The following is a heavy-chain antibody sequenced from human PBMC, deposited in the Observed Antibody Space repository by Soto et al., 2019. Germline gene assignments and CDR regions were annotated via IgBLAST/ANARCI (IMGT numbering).Heavy chain of an antibody. J-gene: IGHJ6*02. CDR3: ARAVFGSGSFYYYYGMDV. D-gene: IGHD3-10*01. CDR1: GGSISSYH. V-gene: IGHV4-59*01. CDR2: IYYSGST. Sequence: LSLTCTVSGGSISSYHWSWIRQPPGKGLEWIGYIYYSGSTNYNPSLKSRVTISVDTSKNQFSLKLSSVTAADTAVYYCARAVFGSGSFYYYYGMDVWGQGTTVTVSS.